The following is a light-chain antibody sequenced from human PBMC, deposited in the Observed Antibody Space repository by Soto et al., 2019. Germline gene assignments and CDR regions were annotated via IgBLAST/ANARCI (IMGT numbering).Light chain of an antibody. CDR1: SSNSGAGHH. CDR2: NND. CDR3: QSYDTSLSDVL. J-gene: IGLJ2*01. Sequence: QSVLTQPPSVSGAPGQRVTVSCTGISSNSGAGHHVHWYQQLPGTAPKLLIYNNDNRPSGVPDRFSGSKSGTSASLAISGLQAEDEAEYYCQSYDTSLSDVLFGGGTKLTVL. V-gene: IGLV1-40*01.